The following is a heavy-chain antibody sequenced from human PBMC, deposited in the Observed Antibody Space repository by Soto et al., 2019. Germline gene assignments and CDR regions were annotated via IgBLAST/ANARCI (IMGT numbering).Heavy chain of an antibody. J-gene: IGHJ6*02. D-gene: IGHD3-10*01. CDR2: ISAYNGNT. CDR3: ARDHYYGSGKLPSAHGMDV. V-gene: IGHV1-18*04. CDR1: GYTFTSYG. Sequence: ASVKVSCKASGYTFTSYGFSWVRQAPGQGLEWMGWISAYNGNTNYAQNLQGRGTMTTDTSTSTAYMELRSLRSDDTAVYYCARDHYYGSGKLPSAHGMDVWGQGTTVTVSS.